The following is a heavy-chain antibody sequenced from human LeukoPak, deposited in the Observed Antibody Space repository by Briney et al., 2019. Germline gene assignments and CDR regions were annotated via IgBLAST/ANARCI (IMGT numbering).Heavy chain of an antibody. CDR1: GFTFTTYD. V-gene: IGHV3-13*01. J-gene: IGHJ4*02. CDR3: AKGPGSSAPDY. Sequence: GGSLRLSCAASGFTFTTYDMHWVRQATGKGLEWVSAIGTTGDTYYADPVKGRFTISRDNSKNTLYLQMNSLRAEDTAVYYCAKGPGSSAPDYWGQGTPVTVSS. CDR2: IGTTGDT.